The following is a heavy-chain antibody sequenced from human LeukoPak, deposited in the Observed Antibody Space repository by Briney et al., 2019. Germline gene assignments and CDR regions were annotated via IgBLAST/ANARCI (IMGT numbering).Heavy chain of an antibody. V-gene: IGHV4-34*01. CDR1: GGSFSGYY. D-gene: IGHD2-21*02. CDR2: INHSGST. J-gene: IGHJ3*02. CDR3: ARPGYCGGDCYGGDAFDI. Sequence: SETLSLTCAVYGGSFSGYYWRWIRQPPGKGLEWIGEINHSGSTNYNPSLKSRVTISVDTSKNQFSLKLSSVTAADTAVYYCARPGYCGGDCYGGDAFDIWGQGTMVTVSS.